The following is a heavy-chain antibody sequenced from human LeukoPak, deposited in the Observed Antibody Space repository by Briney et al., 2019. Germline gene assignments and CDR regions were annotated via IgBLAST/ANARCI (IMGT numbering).Heavy chain of an antibody. Sequence: ASVKVSCKASGYTFTSYGISWVRQAPGQGLEWMGWISAYNGNTNYAQKLQGRVTMTTGTSTSTAYMELRSLRSDDTAVYYCARVTYYYDSSGYYYVDYYYYMDVWGKGTTVTISS. CDR2: ISAYNGNT. V-gene: IGHV1-18*01. D-gene: IGHD3-22*01. CDR1: GYTFTSYG. CDR3: ARVTYYYDSSGYYYVDYYYYMDV. J-gene: IGHJ6*03.